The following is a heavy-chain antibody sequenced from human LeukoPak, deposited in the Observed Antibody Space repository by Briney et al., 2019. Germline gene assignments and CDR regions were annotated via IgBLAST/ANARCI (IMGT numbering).Heavy chain of an antibody. D-gene: IGHD4-23*01. Sequence: GESLKISCKGSGYTFYNFWIGWVRQMPGKGLEWMGIIYPADSDTTYSPSFRGQVTISADKSINTAYLQLSSLKASDTAMYYCARRPPTVVTLSRDALHIWGQGTMVTVSS. CDR1: GYTFYNFW. CDR2: IYPADSDT. J-gene: IGHJ3*02. CDR3: ARRPPTVVTLSRDALHI. V-gene: IGHV5-51*01.